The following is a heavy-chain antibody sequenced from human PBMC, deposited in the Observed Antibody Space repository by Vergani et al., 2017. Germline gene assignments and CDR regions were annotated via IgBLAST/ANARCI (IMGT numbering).Heavy chain of an antibody. CDR1: GFTFSVHW. J-gene: IGHJ4*02. Sequence: EVQVVESGGGLVQPGGSLRLSCAASGFTFSVHWMSWVRQAPGKGLEWVANIKQDGSEKYYVDSVKGRFTIARDNARNSVYLQLNSLRAEDTAVYYCAKLPSGRIVGPLYYFDSWGQGTLVTVSS. CDR3: AKLPSGRIVGPLYYFDS. D-gene: IGHD1-26*01. V-gene: IGHV3-7*01. CDR2: IKQDGSEK.